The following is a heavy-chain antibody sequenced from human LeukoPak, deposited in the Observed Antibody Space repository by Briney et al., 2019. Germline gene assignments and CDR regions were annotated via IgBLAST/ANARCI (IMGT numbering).Heavy chain of an antibody. Sequence: GGSLRLSCAASGFTFSNAWMSWVRQAPGKGLEWVGRIKSKTDGGTTDYAAPVKGRFTISRDDSKNTLYLQMNSLKTEDTAVYYCTTDLRGPHGHYDYWGQGTLVTVSS. CDR2: IKSKTDGGTT. D-gene: IGHD4-17*01. V-gene: IGHV3-15*01. CDR3: TTDLRGPHGHYDY. CDR1: GFTFSNAW. J-gene: IGHJ4*02.